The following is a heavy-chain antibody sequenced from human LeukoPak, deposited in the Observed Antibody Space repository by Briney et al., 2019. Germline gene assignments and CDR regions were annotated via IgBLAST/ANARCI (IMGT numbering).Heavy chain of an antibody. Sequence: PSETLSLTCAVYGGSFSGYYWSWIRHPPGKGLEWIGEINHSGSTNYNPSLKSRVTISVDTSKNQFSLKLSSVTAADTAVYYCARGNPKNDYIWGSYRSWFDPWGQGTLVTVSS. J-gene: IGHJ5*02. D-gene: IGHD3-16*02. V-gene: IGHV4-34*01. CDR2: INHSGST. CDR3: ARGNPKNDYIWGSYRSWFDP. CDR1: GGSFSGYY.